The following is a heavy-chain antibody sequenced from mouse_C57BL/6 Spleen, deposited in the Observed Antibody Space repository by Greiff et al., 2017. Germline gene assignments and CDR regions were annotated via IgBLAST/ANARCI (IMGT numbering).Heavy chain of an antibody. V-gene: IGHV1-42*01. D-gene: IGHD2-2*01. CDR1: GYSFTGYY. J-gene: IGHJ2*01. Sequence: VQLKQSGPELVKPGASVKISCKASGYSFTGYYMNWVKQSPEKSLEWIGEINPSTGGTTYNQKFKAKATLTVDKSSSTAYMQLKSLTSEDSAVYYCARRVYGYDAADYWGQGTTLTVSS. CDR3: ARRVYGYDAADY. CDR2: INPSTGGT.